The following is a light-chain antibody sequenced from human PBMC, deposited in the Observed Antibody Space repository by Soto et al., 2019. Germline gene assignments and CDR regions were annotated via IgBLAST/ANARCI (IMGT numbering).Light chain of an antibody. CDR2: GAS. CDR3: QQYGSSIT. J-gene: IGKJ5*01. CDR1: QSVSSSY. V-gene: IGKV3-20*01. Sequence: ESVLARSPPNLSLYPGERATLSCGASQSVSSSYLAWYQQKPGQAPWLLIYGASSRATGIPDRFSGSGSGTYFTLTISRLEPEDFAVYYCQQYGSSITFGQGTRLEIK.